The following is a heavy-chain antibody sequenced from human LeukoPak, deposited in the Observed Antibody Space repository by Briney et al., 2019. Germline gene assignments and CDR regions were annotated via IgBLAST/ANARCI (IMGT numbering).Heavy chain of an antibody. CDR3: ARILDSAWGELGY. D-gene: IGHD6-19*01. CDR1: GFSFSSYG. CDR2: IRSDGSNK. V-gene: IGHV3-30*02. J-gene: IGHJ4*02. Sequence: PGGSLRLSCAGSGFSFSSYGMHWVRQAPGKGLEWMAFIRSDGSNKYYADSVKGRFTVSRDNSKNTFYLQMNSLRAEDTAVYYCARILDSAWGELGYWGQGTLVTVSS.